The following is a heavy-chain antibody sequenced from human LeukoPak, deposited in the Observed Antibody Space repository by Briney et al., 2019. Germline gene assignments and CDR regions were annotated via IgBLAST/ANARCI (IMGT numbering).Heavy chain of an antibody. CDR3: ARVNDYYGSHFDY. V-gene: IGHV3-66*01. CDR1: GFTVISNY. CDR2: IYSGGST. Sequence: PGGSLRLSCAASGFTVISNYMSWVRQAPGKGLEWVSVIYSGGSTNYADSVRGRFTIPRDTSKNTLYLQMNSLRGEDTAVYYCARVNDYYGSHFDYWGQGTPVTVSS. D-gene: IGHD3-22*01. J-gene: IGHJ4*02.